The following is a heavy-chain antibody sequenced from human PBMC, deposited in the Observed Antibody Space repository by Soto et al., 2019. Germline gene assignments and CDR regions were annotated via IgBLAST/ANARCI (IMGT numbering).Heavy chain of an antibody. CDR3: ARSPADYYGSGSYYTLYFDY. D-gene: IGHD3-10*01. CDR1: GYTFTSYG. J-gene: IGHJ4*02. Sequence: ASVKVSCKASGYTFTSYGISWVRQAPGQGLEWMGWISAYNGNTNYAQKLQGRVTMTTDTSTSTAYMELRSLRSDDTAVYYCARSPADYYGSGSYYTLYFDYLGQGTLVTVS. V-gene: IGHV1-18*01. CDR2: ISAYNGNT.